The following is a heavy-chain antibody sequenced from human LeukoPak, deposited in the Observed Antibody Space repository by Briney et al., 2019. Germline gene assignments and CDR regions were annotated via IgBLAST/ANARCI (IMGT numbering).Heavy chain of an antibody. D-gene: IGHD3-10*01. J-gene: IGHJ4*02. CDR1: GFTFSSYA. V-gene: IGHV3-30-3*01. Sequence: GRSLRLSCAASGFTFSSYAMHWVRQAPGKGLEWVAVISYDGSNKYYADPVKGRFTISRDNSKNTLYLQMNSLRAEDTAVYYCASNSVLLWFGELPKYWGQGTLVTVSS. CDR2: ISYDGSNK. CDR3: ASNSVLLWFGELPKY.